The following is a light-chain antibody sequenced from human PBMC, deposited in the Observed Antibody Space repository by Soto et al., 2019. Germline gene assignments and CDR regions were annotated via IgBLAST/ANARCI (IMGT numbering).Light chain of an antibody. CDR1: RSDVGGYKY. CDR3: SSYSSSRDVF. Sequence: QSALTQPASVSGSPGQSITISCTGTRSDVGGYKYVSWYQQHPGKAPKLMIYEVSNRPSGVSNRFSGSKSGNTASLTISGLQAEDEADYYCSSYSSSRDVFFGGGTKVTVL. V-gene: IGLV2-14*01. J-gene: IGLJ2*01. CDR2: EVS.